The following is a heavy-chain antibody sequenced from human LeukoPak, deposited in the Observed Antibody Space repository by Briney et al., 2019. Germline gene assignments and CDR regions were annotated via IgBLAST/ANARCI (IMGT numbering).Heavy chain of an antibody. D-gene: IGHD3-22*01. J-gene: IGHJ4*02. Sequence: PGRSLRLSCAASGFTFSSYAMHWVRQAPGKGLEWVAVISYDGSNKYYADSVKGRFTISRDNSKNTLYLQMSSLRAEDTAVYYCARDNGRLGYYDSSGYIDYWGQGTLVTVSS. V-gene: IGHV3-30-3*01. CDR2: ISYDGSNK. CDR3: ARDNGRLGYYDSSGYIDY. CDR1: GFTFSSYA.